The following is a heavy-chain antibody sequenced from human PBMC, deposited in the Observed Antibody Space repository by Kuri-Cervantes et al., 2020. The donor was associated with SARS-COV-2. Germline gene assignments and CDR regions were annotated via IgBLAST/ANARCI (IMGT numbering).Heavy chain of an antibody. CDR2: IYYSGST. V-gene: IGHV4-39*01. D-gene: IGHD5-18*01. Sequence: GSLRLSCTVPGGSISSSSYYWGWIRQPPGKGLEWIGSIYYSGSTYYNPSLKSRVTISVDTSKNQFSLKLSSVTAADTAVYYCARHGYSYGSLGYWGQGTLVTVSS. J-gene: IGHJ4*02. CDR1: GGSISSSSYY. CDR3: ARHGYSYGSLGY.